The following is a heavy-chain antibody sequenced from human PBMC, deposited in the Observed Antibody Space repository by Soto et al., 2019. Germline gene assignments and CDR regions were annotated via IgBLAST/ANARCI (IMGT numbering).Heavy chain of an antibody. J-gene: IGHJ3*01. CDR3: ARLSPDMRPVNFDF. CDR1: GGSISGYF. V-gene: IGHV4-59*01. D-gene: IGHD3-16*02. CDR2: VYYSGST. Sequence: QVQLQESGPGLVKPSETLSLTCTVSGGSISGYFWSWIRRPPGKGLEWIGYVYYSGSTNYNPSLKSRVTISIDTSKNQFSLRLSSVTAADTALYYCARLSPDMRPVNFDFWGQGTLVTVSA.